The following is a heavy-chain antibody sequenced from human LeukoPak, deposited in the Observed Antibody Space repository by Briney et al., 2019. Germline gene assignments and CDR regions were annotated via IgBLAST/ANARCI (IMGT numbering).Heavy chain of an antibody. Sequence: GGSLRLSCAASGFSFSRYGMHWVRQAPGKGLEWVALILFDGSNEYYADSVKGRFTISRDNSRNTLYLQMNSLRTEDTALYYCARDGTLFGFDPWGQGTLVTVSS. J-gene: IGHJ5*02. CDR2: ILFDGSNE. CDR3: ARDGTLFGFDP. V-gene: IGHV3-33*01. CDR1: GFSFSRYG. D-gene: IGHD1-1*01.